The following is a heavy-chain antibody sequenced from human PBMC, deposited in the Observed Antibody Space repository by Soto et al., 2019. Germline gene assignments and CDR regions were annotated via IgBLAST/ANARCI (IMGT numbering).Heavy chain of an antibody. V-gene: IGHV4-59*08. J-gene: IGHJ4*02. D-gene: IGHD1-1*01. CDR2: TSNSAPT. CDR3: ARQFRDVYNAVEY. Sequence: QVQLQESGPGLVKPSETLSLTCTVSGGSISSYHWSWIRQSPGKGLEWIGYTSNSAPTIYNPSLKSRVTSSPATSMTQCSLRLSSVTAADTAVYFCARQFRDVYNAVEYWGQGAMVTFSS. CDR1: GGSISSYH.